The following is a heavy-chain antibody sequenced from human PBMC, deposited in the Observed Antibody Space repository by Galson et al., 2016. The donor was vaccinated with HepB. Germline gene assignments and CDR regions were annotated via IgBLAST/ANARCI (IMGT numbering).Heavy chain of an antibody. D-gene: IGHD3-10*01. CDR1: GYSFTSYW. CDR3: ARRSSDAFDI. CDR2: IYPGDSDT. Sequence: QSGAEVKKPGESLKISCAGSGYSFTSYWIGWVCQMPGKGLEWMGTIYPGDSDTRYSPSSQGQVTISADKSISAAYLQWNSLKASDTAIYYCARRSSDAFDIWGQGTMVTVSS. V-gene: IGHV5-51*01. J-gene: IGHJ3*02.